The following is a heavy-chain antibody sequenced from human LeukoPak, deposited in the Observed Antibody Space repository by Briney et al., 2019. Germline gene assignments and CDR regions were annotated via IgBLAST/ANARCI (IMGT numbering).Heavy chain of an antibody. V-gene: IGHV4-30-4*01. CDR3: ARDLTLHYGMDV. J-gene: IGHJ6*04. CDR1: GGSISSGDYY. D-gene: IGHD3-9*01. Sequence: PSQTLSLTCTVSGGSISSGDYYWSWIRQPPGKGLEWIGYIYYSGSTYYNPSLKSRDTISVDTSKNQFSLKLSSVTAADTAVYYCARDLTLHYGMDVWGKGTTVTVSS. CDR2: IYYSGST.